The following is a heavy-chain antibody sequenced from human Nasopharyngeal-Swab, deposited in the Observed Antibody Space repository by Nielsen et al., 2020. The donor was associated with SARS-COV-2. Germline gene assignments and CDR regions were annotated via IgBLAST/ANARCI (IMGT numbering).Heavy chain of an antibody. V-gene: IGHV3-9*01. Sequence: GGSLRLSCAASGFTFDDYAMHWVWQAPGKGLEWVSGISWNSGSIGYADSVKGRFTISRDNAKNSLYLQMNSLRAEDTALYYCAKDRKGVAGPYYYYGMDVWGQGTTVTVSS. CDR1: GFTFDDYA. J-gene: IGHJ6*02. CDR2: ISWNSGSI. CDR3: AKDRKGVAGPYYYYGMDV. D-gene: IGHD6-19*01.